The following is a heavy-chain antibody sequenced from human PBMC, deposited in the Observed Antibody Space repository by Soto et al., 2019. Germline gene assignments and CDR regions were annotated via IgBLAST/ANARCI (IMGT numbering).Heavy chain of an antibody. CDR1: GYTFTNYW. D-gene: IGHD2-15*01. V-gene: IGHV5-51*01. Sequence: GESLKISCKGSGYTFTNYWIGRVRQKPGKGPEWMGIIYPGDSETRYSPSFEGHVTISVDKSISTVYLQWSSLKASDTAVYYCARVEFFVRALLNDYLGQGTLVTVSS. CDR2: IYPGDSET. CDR3: ARVEFFVRALLNDY. J-gene: IGHJ4*02.